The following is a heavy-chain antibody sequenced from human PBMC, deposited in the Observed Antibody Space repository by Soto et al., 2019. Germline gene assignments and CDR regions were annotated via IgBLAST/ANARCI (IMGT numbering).Heavy chain of an antibody. CDR3: ARSFDKWLRFVQTWFDP. D-gene: IGHD5-12*01. V-gene: IGHV4-31*03. Sequence: QVQLQESGPGLVKPSQTLSLTCTVSGGSISSGGYYWSWIRQHPGKGLEWIGYIYYSGSTYYNPSLKSRVTISVDTSKNQFSLKLSSVTAADTAVYYCARSFDKWLRFVQTWFDPWGQGTLVTVSS. CDR2: IYYSGST. CDR1: GGSISSGGYY. J-gene: IGHJ5*02.